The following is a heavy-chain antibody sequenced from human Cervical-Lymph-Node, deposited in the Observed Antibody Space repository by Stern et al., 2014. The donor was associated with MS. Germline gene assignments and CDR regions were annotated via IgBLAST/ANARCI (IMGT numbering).Heavy chain of an antibody. CDR2: ISTGSSYI. J-gene: IGHJ4*02. CDR1: GFTFSSYS. Sequence: EVQLVQSGGGLVKPGGSLRLSCAASGFTFSSYSMNWVRQAPGRGLEWVSSISTGSSYIYYDDSVKDRFTISRDNAKNSLYLQMNSLRAEDTAVYYCARDTITMVRGGYYFDYWGQGTLVTVSS. CDR3: ARDTITMVRGGYYFDY. D-gene: IGHD3-10*01. V-gene: IGHV3-21*01.